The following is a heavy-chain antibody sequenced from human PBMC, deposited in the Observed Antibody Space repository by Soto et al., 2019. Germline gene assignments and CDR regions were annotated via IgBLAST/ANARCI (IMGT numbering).Heavy chain of an antibody. CDR2: ISAYNGNT. V-gene: IGHV1-18*01. J-gene: IGHJ4*02. CDR1: GYTFTSYG. CDR3: ARDRLEARMVPPTFDY. D-gene: IGHD2-8*01. Sequence: QVQLVQSGAEVKKPGVSVKVSCKASGYTFTSYGISWVRQAPGQGLEWMGWISAYNGNTNYAQKLQGRVTMTTDTSTSTAYMELRSLRSDDTAVYYCARDRLEARMVPPTFDYWGQGTLVTVSS.